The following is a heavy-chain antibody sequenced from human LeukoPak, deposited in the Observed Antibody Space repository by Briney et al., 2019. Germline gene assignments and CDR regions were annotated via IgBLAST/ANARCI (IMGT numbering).Heavy chain of an antibody. Sequence: SETLSLTCTVSGGSISSYYWSWIRQPPGKGLEWIGYIYYSGSTNYKPSLKSRVTISVDTSKNQFSLKLSFVTAADTAVYYCARGGYYGSGNDFRFDPWGQGTLVTVSS. V-gene: IGHV4-59*01. J-gene: IGHJ5*02. CDR2: IYYSGST. D-gene: IGHD3-10*01. CDR1: GGSISSYY. CDR3: ARGGYYGSGNDFRFDP.